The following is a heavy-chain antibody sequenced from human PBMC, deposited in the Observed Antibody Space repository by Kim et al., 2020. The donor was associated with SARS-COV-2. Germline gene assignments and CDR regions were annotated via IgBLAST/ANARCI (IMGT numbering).Heavy chain of an antibody. Sequence: TYNHTLRSRVTISVDSSKNQFSLKLRSVTAADTAMYYCARGSMAKGYCDYWGHGTLVTVSS. CDR3: ARGSMAKGYCDY. V-gene: IGHV4-59*09. J-gene: IGHJ4*01. D-gene: IGHD3-10*01.